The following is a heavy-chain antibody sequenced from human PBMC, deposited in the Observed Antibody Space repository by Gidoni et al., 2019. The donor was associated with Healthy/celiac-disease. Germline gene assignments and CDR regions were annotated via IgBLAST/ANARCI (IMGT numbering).Heavy chain of an antibody. D-gene: IGHD3-22*01. CDR3: ARDGERAYYYDSSGYPLDY. Sequence: QVQLVQSGAEVKKPGASVKVSCKASGYTFTSYYMHWVRQAPGQGLEWMGIINPSGGSTSYAQKFQGRVTMTRDTSTSTVYMELSSLRSEDTAVYYCARDGERAYYYDSSGYPLDYWGQGTLVTVSS. V-gene: IGHV1-46*01. CDR2: INPSGGST. J-gene: IGHJ4*02. CDR1: GYTFTSYY.